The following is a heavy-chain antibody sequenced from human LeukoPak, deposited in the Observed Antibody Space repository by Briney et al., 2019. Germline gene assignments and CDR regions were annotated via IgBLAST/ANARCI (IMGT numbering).Heavy chain of an antibody. CDR1: GFTFSNDW. Sequence: PGGSLRLSCAASGFTFSNDWMHWVRHAPGKGLVWVSRLYSEGGRTYYADPVKGRFTISRDNAKNTLYLQMNSLRVEDTAVYYCSRGLGQPVDYWGQGTLVTVSS. CDR2: LYSEGGRT. D-gene: IGHD6-6*01. CDR3: SRGLGQPVDY. V-gene: IGHV3-74*01. J-gene: IGHJ4*02.